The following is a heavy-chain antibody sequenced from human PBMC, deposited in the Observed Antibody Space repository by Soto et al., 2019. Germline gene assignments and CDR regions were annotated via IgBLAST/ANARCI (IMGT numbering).Heavy chain of an antibody. Sequence: PGGSLRLSCAASGFTFINAWMNWVRQAPGKGLEWVGRIKSKTDGGTTDYAAPVKGRFTISRDDSKNTLYLQMNSLKTEDTAVYYCTTRVINDYYVRQGVDFDYWGQGTLVTVSS. J-gene: IGHJ4*02. CDR3: TTRVINDYYVRQGVDFDY. CDR2: IKSKTDGGTT. CDR1: GFTFINAW. V-gene: IGHV3-15*07. D-gene: IGHD3-10*02.